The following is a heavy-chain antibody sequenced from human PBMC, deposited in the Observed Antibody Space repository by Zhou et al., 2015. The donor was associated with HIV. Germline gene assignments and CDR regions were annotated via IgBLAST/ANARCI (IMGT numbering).Heavy chain of an antibody. D-gene: IGHD5-24*01. Sequence: QVQLVQSGAEVKKPGSSVKVSCKASGGTFSSYAISWVRQAPGQGLEWMGGIIPIFGTANYAQKFQGRVTITADESTSTAYMELSSLRSEDTAVYYCARVMATIKVRAAGAFDIWGQGTMVTVSS. V-gene: IGHV1-69*01. CDR2: IIPIFGTA. CDR3: ARVMATIKVRAAGAFDI. CDR1: GGTFSSYA. J-gene: IGHJ3*02.